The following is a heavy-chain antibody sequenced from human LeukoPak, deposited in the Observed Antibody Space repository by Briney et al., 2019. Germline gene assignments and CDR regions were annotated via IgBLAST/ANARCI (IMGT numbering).Heavy chain of an antibody. V-gene: IGHV1-8*03. CDR3: ARGRWQLVGVFDY. D-gene: IGHD6-6*01. J-gene: IGHJ4*02. CDR1: GYTFTSYD. CDR2: MNPNSGNT. Sequence: GASVKVSCKASGYTFTSYDINWVRQATGQGLEWMGWMNPNSGNTGYAQKFQGRVTITRNTSISTAYMELSSLRSEDTAVYYCARGRWQLVGVFDYWGQGTLVTVSS.